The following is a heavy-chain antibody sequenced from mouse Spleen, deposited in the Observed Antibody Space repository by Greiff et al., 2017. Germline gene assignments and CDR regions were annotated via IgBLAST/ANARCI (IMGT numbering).Heavy chain of an antibody. D-gene: IGHD2-3*01. CDR1: GFTFSSYA. V-gene: IGHV5-9-3*01. Sequence: EVQLVESGGGLVKLGGSLKLSCAASGFTFSSYAMSWVRQTPEKRLEWVATISSGGGNTYYPDSVKGRFTISRDNAKNTLYLQMSSLKSEDTAMYYCARYPYDGYLAWFAYWGQGTLVTVSA. CDR3: ARYPYDGYLAWFAY. J-gene: IGHJ3*01. CDR2: ISSGGGNT.